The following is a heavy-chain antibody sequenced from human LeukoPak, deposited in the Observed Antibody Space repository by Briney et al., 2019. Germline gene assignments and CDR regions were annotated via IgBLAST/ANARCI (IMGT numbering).Heavy chain of an antibody. D-gene: IGHD3-10*01. CDR2: IFPRDSDV. CDR3: VRSLPGTLLRGYGMDV. Sequence: RGEALTISCKTSVYTFTSYWIGWVRQTPGKGLECMGVIFPRDSDVRYSPSFQGQVTISADKSTNTAYLHWGSLKASDSAMYYCVRSLPGTLLRGYGMDVWGPGTTVTVS. CDR1: VYTFTSYW. J-gene: IGHJ6*02. V-gene: IGHV5-51*01.